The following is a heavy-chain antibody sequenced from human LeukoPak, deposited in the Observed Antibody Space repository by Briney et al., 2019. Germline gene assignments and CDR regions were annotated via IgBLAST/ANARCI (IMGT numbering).Heavy chain of an antibody. Sequence: SVKVSCKASGGTFSSYAISWVRQAPGQGLEWMGRIIPILGIANYARKFQGRVTITADKSTSTAYMELSSLRSEDTAVYYCARGLWGYYYDSSGYYPPEYFQHWGQGTLVTVSS. V-gene: IGHV1-69*04. D-gene: IGHD3-22*01. CDR2: IIPILGIA. CDR3: ARGLWGYYYDSSGYYPPEYFQH. J-gene: IGHJ1*01. CDR1: GGTFSSYA.